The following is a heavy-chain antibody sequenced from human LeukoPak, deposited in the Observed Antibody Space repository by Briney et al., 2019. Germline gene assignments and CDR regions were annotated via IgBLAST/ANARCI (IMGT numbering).Heavy chain of an antibody. CDR1: GYTFTIYY. CDR2: INPSGGST. V-gene: IGHV1-46*01. CDR3: AREGEWLDYFDY. Sequence: ASVKVSFTASGYTFTIYYMHWVRQAPGQGLEWMGIINPSGGSTSYVQKFQGRVTMTRDTSTSTVYMELSSLRSEDTAVYYCAREGEWLDYFDYWGQGTLVTVSS. J-gene: IGHJ4*02. D-gene: IGHD6-19*01.